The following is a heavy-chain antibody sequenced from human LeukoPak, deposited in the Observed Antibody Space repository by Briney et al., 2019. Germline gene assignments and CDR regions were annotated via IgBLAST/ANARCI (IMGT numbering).Heavy chain of an antibody. CDR2: IYSGGST. Sequence: PGGSLRLSCATSGFTVSSNYVNWVRQAPGKGLEWVSVIYSGGSTYYADSVKGRFTISRDDSQNTLYLQMNSLRAEDTALYYCARDLPGDWGLSDWGQGTLVTVSS. D-gene: IGHD7-27*01. CDR3: ARDLPGDWGLSD. J-gene: IGHJ4*02. V-gene: IGHV3-66*01. CDR1: GFTVSSNY.